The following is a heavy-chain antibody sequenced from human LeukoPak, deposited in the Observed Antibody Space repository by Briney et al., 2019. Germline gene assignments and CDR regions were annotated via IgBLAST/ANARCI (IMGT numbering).Heavy chain of an antibody. J-gene: IGHJ4*02. CDR1: GGSFSGYY. D-gene: IGHD3-10*01. CDR3: ARGYMVRGVSGYYFDY. CDR2: INHSGST. V-gene: IGHV4-34*01. Sequence: SETLSLTCAVYGGSFSGYYWSWIRQPPGKGLEWIGEINHSGSTNYNPSLKSRVTISVDTSKNQFSLKLSSVIAADTAVYYCARGYMVRGVSGYYFDYWGQGTLVTVSS.